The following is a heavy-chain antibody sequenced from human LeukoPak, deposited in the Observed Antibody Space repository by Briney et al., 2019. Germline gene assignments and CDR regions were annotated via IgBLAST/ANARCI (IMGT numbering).Heavy chain of an antibody. J-gene: IGHJ4*02. CDR2: ISSSSSYI. Sequence: GGSLRLSCAASGFTFSSYSMNWVRQAPGKGLEWVSSISSSSSYIYYADSVKGRFTISRDNAKNSLYLQMNSLRAEDTAVYYCAREPRQLDNPDYWGQGTLVTVSS. V-gene: IGHV3-21*01. CDR3: AREPRQLDNPDY. CDR1: GFTFSSYS. D-gene: IGHD6-13*01.